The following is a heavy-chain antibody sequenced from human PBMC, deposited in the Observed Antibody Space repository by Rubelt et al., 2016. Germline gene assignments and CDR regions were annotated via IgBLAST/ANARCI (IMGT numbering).Heavy chain of an antibody. V-gene: IGHV4-34*01. Sequence: QVQLQQWGAGLLKPSETLSLTCAVYGGSFSGYYWSWIRQPPGKGLGWIGEINHSGSTNYNPSTTSRVNISVDTSKNQFSLRLCSVTAADTAGYYCARGPSPHNWFDPWGQGTLVTVSS. CDR1: GGSFSGYY. CDR3: ARGPSPHNWFDP. CDR2: INHSGST. J-gene: IGHJ5*02.